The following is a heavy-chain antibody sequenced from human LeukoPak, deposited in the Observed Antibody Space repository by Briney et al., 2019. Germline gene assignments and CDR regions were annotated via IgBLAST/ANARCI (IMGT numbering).Heavy chain of an antibody. CDR3: AKDLFPGYSYGRPNSY. CDR1: GFTFSSYA. V-gene: IGHV3-23*01. J-gene: IGHJ4*02. D-gene: IGHD5-18*01. Sequence: GGPLGLSCAASGFTFSSYAMSWVRQAPGKGLEWVSAISGSGGSTYYADSVKGRFTISRDNSKNTLYLQMNSLRAEDTAVYYCAKDLFPGYSYGRPNSYWGQGTLVTVSS. CDR2: ISGSGGST.